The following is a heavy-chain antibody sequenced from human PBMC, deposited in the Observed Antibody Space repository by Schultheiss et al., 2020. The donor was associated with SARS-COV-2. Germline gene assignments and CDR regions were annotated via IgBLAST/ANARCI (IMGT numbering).Heavy chain of an antibody. CDR3: ARVAGGTYYDFWSGKNWFDP. CDR2: ISSSSSYI. J-gene: IGHJ5*02. V-gene: IGHV3-21*01. CDR1: GFTFSSYS. Sequence: GSLRLSCAASGFTFSSYSMNWVRQAPGKGLEWVSSISSSSSYIYYADSVKGRFTISRDNAKNSLYLQMNSLRAEDTAVYYCARVAGGTYYDFWSGKNWFDPWGQGTLVTVSS. D-gene: IGHD3-3*01.